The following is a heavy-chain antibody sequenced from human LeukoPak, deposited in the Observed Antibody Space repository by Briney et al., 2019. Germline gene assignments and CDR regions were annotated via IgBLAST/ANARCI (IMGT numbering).Heavy chain of an antibody. CDR1: GGSISSSSYY. J-gene: IGHJ3*02. V-gene: IGHV4-39*07. CDR3: ARSLVVAGTIFAFDI. CDR2: IYYSGST. D-gene: IGHD6-19*01. Sequence: PSETLSLTCTVYGGSISSSSYYWGWIRQPPGKGLEWIGSIYYSGSTYYNPSLKSRVTISVDTSKNQFSLKLSSVTAADTAVYYCARSLVVAGTIFAFDIWGQGTMVTVSS.